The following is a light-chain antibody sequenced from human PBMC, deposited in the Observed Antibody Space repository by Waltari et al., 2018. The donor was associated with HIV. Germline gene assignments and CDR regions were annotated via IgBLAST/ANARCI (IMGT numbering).Light chain of an antibody. CDR3: CSYVGSGYV. V-gene: IGLV2-11*01. J-gene: IGLJ1*01. CDR2: DVS. Sequence: QSALTQPRSVSGSPGQSVTISCTGTSSDVGGYNYVSWYQQHPGKAPKLMIYDVSKRPSGVPDLFSGSKSGNTASLTISGLQAEDEAEYYCCSYVGSGYVFGTGTKVTVL. CDR1: SSDVGGYNY.